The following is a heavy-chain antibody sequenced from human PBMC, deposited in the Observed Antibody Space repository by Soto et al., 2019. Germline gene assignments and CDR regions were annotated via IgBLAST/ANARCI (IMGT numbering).Heavy chain of an antibody. CDR2: IKEDGREE. V-gene: IGHV3-7*01. J-gene: IGHJ4*02. CDR1: GFSFSSYW. CDR3: ARDDGLRTVDY. Sequence: GGSLRLFCVASGFSFSSYWMAWVRQVPGKGLEWVAKIKEDGREEYYVDSAKGRFTISRDNANNLLYLQMNSLRVEDTALFYCARDDGLRTVDYWGEGTLVTVSS.